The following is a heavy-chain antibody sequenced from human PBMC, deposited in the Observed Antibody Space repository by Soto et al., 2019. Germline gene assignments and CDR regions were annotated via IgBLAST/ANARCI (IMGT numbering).Heavy chain of an antibody. Sequence: QVQLVQSGAEVKKPGSSVKVSCKASGGTFSSYAISWVRQAPGQGLEWMGGIIPILGTANYAQKFQGRVTITADESPSPAYMELSSLRSEDTAVYYCARVRVGAMGSYSFDYWGQGTLVTVSS. V-gene: IGHV1-69*11. CDR3: ARVRVGAMGSYSFDY. CDR1: GGTFSSYA. J-gene: IGHJ4*02. D-gene: IGHD3-16*01. CDR2: IIPILGTA.